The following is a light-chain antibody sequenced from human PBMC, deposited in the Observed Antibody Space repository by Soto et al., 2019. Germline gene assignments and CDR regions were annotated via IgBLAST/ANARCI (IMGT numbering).Light chain of an antibody. J-gene: IGLJ2*01. V-gene: IGLV2-23*01. CDR3: CSYAGSSTV. CDR2: EGS. CDR1: SSDVGSYNL. Sequence: QSALTQPASVSGSPGQSITISCTGTSSDVGSYNLVSWYQQHPGKAPKLMIYEGSKRPSGVSNRFSGSKSGNTASLTISGLQAEDEAAYYRCSYAGSSTVFGGGTKLTVL.